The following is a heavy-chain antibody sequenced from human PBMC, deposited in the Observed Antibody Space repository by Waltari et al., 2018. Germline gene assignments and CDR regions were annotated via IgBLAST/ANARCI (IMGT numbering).Heavy chain of an antibody. V-gene: IGHV4-31*03. CDR2: IYYSGST. Sequence: QVQLQESGPGLVKPSQTLSLTCTVSGGSLSSGGYYWSWIRQHPGKGLEWIGYIYYSGSTYYNPSLKSRVTISVDTSKNQFSLKLSSVTAADTAVYYCASIQTYCSSTSCTSFDYWGQGTLVTVSS. D-gene: IGHD2-2*01. CDR3: ASIQTYCSSTSCTSFDY. J-gene: IGHJ4*02. CDR1: GGSLSSGGYY.